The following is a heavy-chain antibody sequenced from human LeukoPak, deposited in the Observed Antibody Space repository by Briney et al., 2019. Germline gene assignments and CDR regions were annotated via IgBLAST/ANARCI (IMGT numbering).Heavy chain of an antibody. CDR2: TYTGRST. J-gene: IGHJ4*02. CDR1: GISVSNNY. Sequence: GGSLGLSCAASGISVSNNYMSWVRQAPGKGLEWVSVTYTGRSTYYADSVKGRFTIYRDNSKNMLYLQMNSLRAEDTAVYYCARVAAAGPVDYWGQGTLVTVSS. V-gene: IGHV3-53*01. D-gene: IGHD6-13*01. CDR3: ARVAAAGPVDY.